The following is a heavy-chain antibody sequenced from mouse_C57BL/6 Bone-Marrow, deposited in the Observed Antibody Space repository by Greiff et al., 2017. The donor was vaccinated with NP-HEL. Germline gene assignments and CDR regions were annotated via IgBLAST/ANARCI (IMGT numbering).Heavy chain of an antibody. D-gene: IGHD1-1*01. CDR3: TREGYYYGRWYFDV. CDR2: IYPGNSDT. Sequence: EVQGVESGTVLARPGASVKMSCKTSGYTFTSYWMHWVKQRPGQGLEWIGAIYPGNSDTSYNQKFKGKAKLTAVTSASTAYMELSSLTNEDSAVDYCTREGYYYGRWYFDVWGTGTTVTVAS. CDR1: GYTFTSYW. J-gene: IGHJ1*03. V-gene: IGHV1-5*01.